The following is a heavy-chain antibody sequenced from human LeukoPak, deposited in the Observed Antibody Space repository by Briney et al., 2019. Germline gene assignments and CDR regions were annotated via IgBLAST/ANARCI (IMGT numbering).Heavy chain of an antibody. CDR3: AKAPYDTARSGLDY. V-gene: IGHV3-23*01. D-gene: IGHD3-22*01. CDR1: GFTFINYA. CDR2: IGGTGCTS. Sequence: PGGSLRLSCAASGFTFINYAMTWVRQAPGKGLEWVSTIGGTGCTSFYADSVKGRFTISSDNSKDTLYLQMHRLRAEDTAIYSCAKAPYDTARSGLDYWGQGTVVTISS. J-gene: IGHJ4*02.